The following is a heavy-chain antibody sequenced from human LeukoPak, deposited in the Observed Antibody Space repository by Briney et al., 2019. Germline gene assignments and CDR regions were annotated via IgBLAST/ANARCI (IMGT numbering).Heavy chain of an antibody. D-gene: IGHD1-26*01. Sequence: SETLSLTCTVSGGSISSYYWSWIRQPPGKGLEWIGYIYYSGSTNYNPSLKSRVTISVDTSKNQFSLKLSSVTAADTAVYYCARYSGSLGLFDYWGQGTLVTVSS. J-gene: IGHJ4*02. CDR3: ARYSGSLGLFDY. CDR1: GGSISSYY. V-gene: IGHV4-59*01. CDR2: IYYSGST.